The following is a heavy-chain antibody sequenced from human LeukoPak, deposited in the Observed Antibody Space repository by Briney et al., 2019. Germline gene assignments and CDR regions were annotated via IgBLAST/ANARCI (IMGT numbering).Heavy chain of an antibody. V-gene: IGHV4-39*01. CDR1: GGSISSSSFF. D-gene: IGHD2-2*01. J-gene: IGHJ4*02. CDR3: AKLACSSTFCPLDY. Sequence: SETLSLTCTVSGGSISSSSFFWAWIRQPPGKGLEWIGTVSYSGTTYYSPSLKSRVTISVDTSKNQFSLRLTSVTAADTALYYCAKLACSSTFCPLDYWGQGTLVTVSS. CDR2: VSYSGTT.